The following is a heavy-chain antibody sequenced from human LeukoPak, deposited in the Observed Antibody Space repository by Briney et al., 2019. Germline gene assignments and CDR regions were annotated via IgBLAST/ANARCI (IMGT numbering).Heavy chain of an antibody. J-gene: IGHJ4*01. CDR3: ARFIGSSGYYDY. Sequence: SETLSLTCTVSGGSISSYYWTWIRQPPGKGLEWIGYIYNSGSTNYNPSLTSRVTISVDTSKNQFSLKLSSVTAADTAVYYCARFIGSSGYYDYWGHGTLVTVPS. V-gene: IGHV4-59*01. D-gene: IGHD3-22*01. CDR2: IYNSGST. CDR1: GGSISSYY.